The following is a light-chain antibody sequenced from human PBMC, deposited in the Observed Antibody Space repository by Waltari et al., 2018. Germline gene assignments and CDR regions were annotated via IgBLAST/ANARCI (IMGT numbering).Light chain of an antibody. Sequence: DIQMTQSPSSLSASVGDRVTITCRASQSISNYLNWYQQRPGKAPKVLIYAASTLQSGVPSRCSGSGSGTEFTLTINSLQPEYFASYYCQQSYSTLVTFGGGTKVEIK. CDR1: QSISNY. V-gene: IGKV1-39*01. J-gene: IGKJ4*01. CDR3: QQSYSTLVT. CDR2: AAS.